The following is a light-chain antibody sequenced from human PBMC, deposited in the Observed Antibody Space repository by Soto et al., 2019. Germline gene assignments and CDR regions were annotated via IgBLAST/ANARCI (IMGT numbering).Light chain of an antibody. Sequence: QSALTQPRSVSGSPGQSVTISCTGTSSDVGGYNYVSWYQQHPGKAPKLMIYDVSKRPSGVPDRFSGPKSGNTASLTISGLQAEDEADYYCCSYAGTYIPYVFGTGTKVTVL. CDR2: DVS. CDR1: SSDVGGYNY. V-gene: IGLV2-11*01. CDR3: CSYAGTYIPYV. J-gene: IGLJ1*01.